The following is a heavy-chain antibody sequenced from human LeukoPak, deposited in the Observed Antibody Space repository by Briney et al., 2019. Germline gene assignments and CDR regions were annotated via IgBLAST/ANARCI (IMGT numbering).Heavy chain of an antibody. CDR3: ARGRTAANYFDY. CDR1: GGTFSSYA. V-gene: IGHV1-69*06. D-gene: IGHD1-1*01. J-gene: IGHJ4*02. CDR2: IIPIFGTA. Sequence: SVKVSCKASGGTFSSYAISWVRQAPGQGLEWMGGIIPIFGTANYAQKFQGRVTITADKSTSTAYMELSSLRSEDTAVYYRARGRTAANYFDYWGQGTLVTVSS.